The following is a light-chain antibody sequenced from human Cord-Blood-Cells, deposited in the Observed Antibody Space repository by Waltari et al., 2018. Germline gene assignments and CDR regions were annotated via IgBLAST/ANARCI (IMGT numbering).Light chain of an antibody. V-gene: IGLV2-18*02. CDR3: SSYTSSSTWV. J-gene: IGLJ3*02. Sequence: QSALTQPPSVSGSPGQSVTISCTGTSSDVGSYNRVSWYQQPPGTAPKLMIYEFSKRPSRVPDRYSGSRSGNSVSLTISGLQAEAEADYYCSSYTSSSTWVFGGGTKLTVL. CDR2: EFS. CDR1: SSDVGSYNR.